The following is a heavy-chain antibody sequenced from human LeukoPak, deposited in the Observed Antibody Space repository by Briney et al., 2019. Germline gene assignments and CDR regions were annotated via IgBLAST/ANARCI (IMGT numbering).Heavy chain of an antibody. J-gene: IGHJ5*02. D-gene: IGHD6-19*01. CDR3: AVSLYSGGWYRSNWFDP. Sequence: SETLSLTCAVYGGSFSGYYWSWIRQPPGKGLEWIGEINHSGSTNYNPSLKSRVTISVDTSKNQFSLKLSSVTAADTAVYYCAVSLYSGGWYRSNWFDPWGQGTLVTVSS. V-gene: IGHV4-34*01. CDR1: GGSFSGYY. CDR2: INHSGST.